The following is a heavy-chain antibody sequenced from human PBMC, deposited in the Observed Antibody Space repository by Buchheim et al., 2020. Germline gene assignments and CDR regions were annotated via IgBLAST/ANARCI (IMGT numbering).Heavy chain of an antibody. V-gene: IGHV2-70*15. CDR2: IDWDDGK. Sequence: QVSLRESGPAQVRTTETLTLTCTVSGLSLRNIGVSVSWIRQPPGKPLQWLARIDWDDGKYYNTSLETRLTVPKRPSKKQVVLTLTNVDPADTSTYYCARENDYNALDSWGQGTL. CDR1: GLSLRNIGVS. J-gene: IGHJ4*02. D-gene: IGHD5-24*01. CDR3: ARENDYNALDS.